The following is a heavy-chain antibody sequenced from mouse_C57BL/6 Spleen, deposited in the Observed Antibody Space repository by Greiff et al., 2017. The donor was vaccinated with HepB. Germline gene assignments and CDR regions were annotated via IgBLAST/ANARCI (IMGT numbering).Heavy chain of an antibody. V-gene: IGHV1-19*01. CDR2: INPYNGGT. CDR1: RYTFTDYY. CDR3: ARSNSSGYYYAMDY. D-gene: IGHD3-2*02. J-gene: IGHJ4*01. Sequence: EVQLQQSGPVLVKPGASVKMSCKASRYTFTDYYMNWVKQSHGKSLEWIGVINPYNGGTSYNQKFKGKATLTVDKSSSTAYMELNSLTSEDSAVYYCARSNSSGYYYAMDYWGQGTSVTVSS.